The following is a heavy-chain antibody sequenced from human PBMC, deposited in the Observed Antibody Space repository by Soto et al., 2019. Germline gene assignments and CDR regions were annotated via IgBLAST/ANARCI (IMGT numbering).Heavy chain of an antibody. J-gene: IGHJ6*03. V-gene: IGHV1-69*08. Sequence: QVQLVQSGAEVKKPGSSVKVSCKACGGTFSSYTIGWVRQAPGQGLEWMGRIIPILGIANYAQKFQGRVTVTANKSTSKAFMELSSLRSEDTAVYYCARDGGHYCRSTSCNHYYMDVWGKGTTVTVS. CDR2: IIPILGIA. CDR1: GGTFSSYT. D-gene: IGHD2-2*01. CDR3: ARDGGHYCRSTSCNHYYMDV.